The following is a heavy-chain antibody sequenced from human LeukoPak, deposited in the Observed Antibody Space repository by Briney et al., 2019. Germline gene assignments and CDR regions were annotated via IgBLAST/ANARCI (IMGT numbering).Heavy chain of an antibody. V-gene: IGHV4-61*01. J-gene: IGHJ4*02. CDR3: ARDYSSGMYSLDY. Sequence: ASKTLSLTCTVSDGSVSSGSSYWSWIRQPPGKGLEWIGYIYYRGSTNYNPSLESRVTISVDTSKNQFSLKLISVTAADTAVYYCARDYSSGMYSLDYWGQGTLVTVSS. CDR1: DGSVSSGSSY. D-gene: IGHD6-19*01. CDR2: IYYRGST.